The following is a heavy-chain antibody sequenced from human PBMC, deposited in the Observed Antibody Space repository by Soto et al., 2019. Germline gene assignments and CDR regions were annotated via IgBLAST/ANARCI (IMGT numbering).Heavy chain of an antibody. CDR2: IIPIFGTA. D-gene: IGHD5-12*01. J-gene: IGHJ5*02. V-gene: IGHV1-69*12. CDR3: ARDCTPSRDGYNLIGGWCDP. Sequence: QVQLVQSGAEVKKPGSSVKVSCKASGGTFSSYAISWVRQAPGQGLEWMGGIIPIFGTANYAQQFQGRVTNTADEAKRTAYMELSSLRSEDTAVYYCARDCTPSRDGYNLIGGWCDPWGQGTLVTVSS. CDR1: GGTFSSYA.